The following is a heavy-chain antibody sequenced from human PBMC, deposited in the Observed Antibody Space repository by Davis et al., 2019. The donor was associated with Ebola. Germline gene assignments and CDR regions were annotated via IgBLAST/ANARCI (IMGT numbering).Heavy chain of an antibody. CDR3: FRHGDSIDF. D-gene: IGHD4-17*01. CDR2: ISGSGGST. J-gene: IGHJ4*02. V-gene: IGHV3-23*01. CDR1: GFTFSSYA. Sequence: GALKISCAASGFTFSSYAMSWVRQAPGKGLEWVSAISGSGGSTYYADSVKGRFTISRDNSKNTLYLQMNSLRAEDTAVYYCFRHGDSIDFWGQGTPVTVSS.